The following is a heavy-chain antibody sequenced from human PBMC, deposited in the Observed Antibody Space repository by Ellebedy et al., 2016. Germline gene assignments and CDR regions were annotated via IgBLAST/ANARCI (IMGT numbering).Heavy chain of an antibody. V-gene: IGHV5-51*01. CDR2: IYPGDSDT. CDR3: ARMVPVTTLDWFDP. CDR1: GYSFTSYW. Sequence: GGSLRLSCKGSGYSFTSYWIGWVRQMPGKGLEWMGIIYPGDSDTRYSPSFQGQVTISADKSISTAYLQWSGLKASDTAMYYCARMVPVTTLDWFDPWGQGTLVTVSS. D-gene: IGHD4-11*01. J-gene: IGHJ5*02.